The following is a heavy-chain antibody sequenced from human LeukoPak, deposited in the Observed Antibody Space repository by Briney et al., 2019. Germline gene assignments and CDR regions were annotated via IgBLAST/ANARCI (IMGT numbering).Heavy chain of an antibody. D-gene: IGHD3/OR15-3a*01. CDR2: IRSSGGDI. Sequence: PGGSLRLSCAASGFIFSGYTMTWARQAQGEGREGVSHIRSSGGDIRYADSGKGRFSISRDDAKNSLCLQMNRLRAEDTVVYCCARDRDWAFVYSGEGALVTLS. V-gene: IGHV3-48*03. CDR1: GFIFSGYT. J-gene: IGHJ4*02. CDR3: ARDRDWAFVY.